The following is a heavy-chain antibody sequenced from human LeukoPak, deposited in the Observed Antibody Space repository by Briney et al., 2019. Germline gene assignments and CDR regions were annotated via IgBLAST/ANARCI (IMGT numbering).Heavy chain of an antibody. J-gene: IGHJ4*02. D-gene: IGHD2-2*02. CDR3: AREGYCSSTSCYMFV. CDR2: IIPIFGTA. V-gene: IGHV1-69*06. Sequence: ASVKVSCKASGGTFSSYAINWVRQAPGQGLEWMGGIIPIFGTANYAQKFQGRVTITADKSTSTAYMELSSLRSEDTAVYYCAREGYCSSTSCYMFVWGQGTLVTVSS. CDR1: GGTFSSYA.